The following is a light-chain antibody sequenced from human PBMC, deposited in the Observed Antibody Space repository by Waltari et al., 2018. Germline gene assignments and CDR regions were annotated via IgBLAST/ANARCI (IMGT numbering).Light chain of an antibody. Sequence: SYVLTQPPSVSVAPGKTARLICGGNNLGGKSVHWYQQKSGQAPVLVVYDDSDRPSGIPERVSGSNSGNTATLSISRVEVGDEADYYCQVWDSSSDHVVFGGGTKLTVL. J-gene: IGLJ3*02. CDR2: DDS. V-gene: IGLV3-21*01. CDR1: NLGGKS. CDR3: QVWDSSSDHVV.